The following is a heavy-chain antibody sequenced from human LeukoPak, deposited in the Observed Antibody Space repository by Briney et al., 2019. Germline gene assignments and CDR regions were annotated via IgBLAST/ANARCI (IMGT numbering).Heavy chain of an antibody. V-gene: IGHV3-21*01. CDR1: GFTFSSYN. J-gene: IGHJ4*02. D-gene: IGHD3-16*02. Sequence: PGGSLRLSCAASGFTFSSYNMTWVRQAPGKGLEWVSSISSSNSYISYADSVKGRFTISRDNAENSLYLQMNSLRAEDTAVYYCARDRDYDYVWGSYRYKTVPGYWGQGTLVTVSS. CDR3: ARDRDYDYVWGSYRYKTVPGY. CDR2: ISSSNSYI.